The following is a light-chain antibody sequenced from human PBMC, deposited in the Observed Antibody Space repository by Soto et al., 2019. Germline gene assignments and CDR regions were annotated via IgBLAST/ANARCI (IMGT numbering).Light chain of an antibody. CDR1: QSVSSN. CDR3: QQRSNWPLT. CDR2: DAY. V-gene: IGKV3-11*01. Sequence: EIVLTQSPATLSLSPGERATITCRASQSVSSNLDWYQQKPGQAPSLLIFDAYNRATGIPCRFSGSGSGTDFTLTISSLEPEDFAIYYCQQRSNWPLTFGGGTKLEI. J-gene: IGKJ4*01.